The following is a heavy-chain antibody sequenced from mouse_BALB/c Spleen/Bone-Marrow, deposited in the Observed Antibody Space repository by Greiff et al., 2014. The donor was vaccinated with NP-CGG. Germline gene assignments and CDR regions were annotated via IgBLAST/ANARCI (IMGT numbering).Heavy chain of an antibody. J-gene: IGHJ4*01. CDR1: GFNIEDTY. CDR2: IDPANGNT. V-gene: IGHV14-3*02. D-gene: IGHD1-2*01. Sequence: VQLQQPGAELVKPGASVKLSCTASGFNIEDTYMHWVKQRPEQGLEWIGRIDPANGNTKYDPKFQGKATITADTSSNTAYLQLSILTSEDTAVYYCAEITSASYDVKDYWGQGTSVTVSS. CDR3: AEITSASYDVKDY.